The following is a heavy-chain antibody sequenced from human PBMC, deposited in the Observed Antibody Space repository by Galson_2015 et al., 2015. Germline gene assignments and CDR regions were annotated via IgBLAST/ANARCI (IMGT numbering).Heavy chain of an antibody. Sequence: SLRLSCAASGFTFSSYSMNWVRQAPGKGLEWVSYISSSGSTIYYADSVKGRFTISRDNAKNSLYLQMNSLRAEDTAVYYCARDFYSGSRDPYYYYMDVWGKGTTVTVSS. V-gene: IGHV3-48*04. J-gene: IGHJ6*03. CDR2: ISSSGSTI. D-gene: IGHD1-26*01. CDR1: GFTFSSYS. CDR3: ARDFYSGSRDPYYYYMDV.